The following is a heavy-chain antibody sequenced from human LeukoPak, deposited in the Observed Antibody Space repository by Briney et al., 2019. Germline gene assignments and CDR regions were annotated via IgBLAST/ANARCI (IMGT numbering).Heavy chain of an antibody. CDR2: VSGSGGST. J-gene: IGHJ4*02. V-gene: IGHV3-23*01. Sequence: PGGSLRLSCAASGLTFSSYAISWVRQAPGKGLEWVSAVSGSGGSTYYADSVKGRFSISRDNSKNTLYLQMNSLRAEDTAVYYCAKDAAYYYDSSGYYYFDYWGQGTLVTVSS. CDR1: GLTFSSYA. D-gene: IGHD3-22*01. CDR3: AKDAAYYYDSSGYYYFDY.